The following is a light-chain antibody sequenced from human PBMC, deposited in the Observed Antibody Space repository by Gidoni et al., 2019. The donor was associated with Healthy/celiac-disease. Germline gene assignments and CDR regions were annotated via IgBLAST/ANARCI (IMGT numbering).Light chain of an antibody. CDR3: QQRSNGGT. CDR1: PSVSSY. J-gene: IGKJ2*01. Sequence: EIVLTQSTATLSLSPGERATLSCRASPSVSSYLAWYQQKPGQAPRLLIYDSSNRATGIPARFSGGGSGTDFTLTISSLEPEDFAVYYCQQRSNGGTFGQGTKLEIK. V-gene: IGKV3-11*01. CDR2: DSS.